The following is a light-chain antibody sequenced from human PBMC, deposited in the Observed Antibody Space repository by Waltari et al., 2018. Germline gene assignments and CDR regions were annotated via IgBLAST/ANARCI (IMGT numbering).Light chain of an antibody. J-gene: IGKJ5*01. Sequence: EIGLTQSPGTLSLSSGERATLSCRASQTISSRYLVWYQQRPGQAPRLLIYGASTRATGIPDRFSGSGSGTDFTLTISGLEPEDFAVYYCQQYGGSVPVTFGQGTRLEIK. CDR1: QTISSRY. V-gene: IGKV3-20*01. CDR2: GAS. CDR3: QQYGGSVPVT.